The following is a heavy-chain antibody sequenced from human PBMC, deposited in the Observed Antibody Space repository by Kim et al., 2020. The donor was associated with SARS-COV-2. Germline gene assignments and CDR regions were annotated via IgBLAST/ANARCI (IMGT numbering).Heavy chain of an antibody. Sequence: GGSLRLSCVASGFSFSGYAMAWVRQAPGKGLECVSGIIGGDTKYDADSVKGRFSIYRDNSKKTVYLDVNSLRVEDTAIYYCAKDKISGDGYWYFDAWGRGTLVTVSS. CDR1: GFSFSGYA. CDR2: IIGGDTK. V-gene: IGHV3-23*01. J-gene: IGHJ2*01. CDR3: AKDKISGDGYWYFDA. D-gene: IGHD7-27*01.